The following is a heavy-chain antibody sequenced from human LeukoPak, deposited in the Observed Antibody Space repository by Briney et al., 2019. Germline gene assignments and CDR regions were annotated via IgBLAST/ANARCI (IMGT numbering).Heavy chain of an antibody. J-gene: IGHJ3*02. CDR1: GYSFTSYW. Sequence: GESLKISCQGSGYSFTSYWIGWVRQMPGKGLEWTGIIYPGDSDTRYSPSFQGQVTISADKSIGTAYLQWSSLKASDTAMYYCARPRTYYYGSGSPDAFDIWGQGTMVTVSS. D-gene: IGHD3-10*01. V-gene: IGHV5-51*01. CDR3: ARPRTYYYGSGSPDAFDI. CDR2: IYPGDSDT.